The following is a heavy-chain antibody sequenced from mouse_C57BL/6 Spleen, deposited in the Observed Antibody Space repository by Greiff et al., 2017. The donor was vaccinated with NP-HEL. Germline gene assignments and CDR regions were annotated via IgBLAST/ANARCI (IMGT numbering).Heavy chain of an antibody. Sequence: VQLQQSGPVLVKPGASVKMSCKASGYTFTDYYMNWVKQSHGKSLEWIGVINPYNGGTSYNQKFKGKATLTVDKSSSTAYMELNSLTSEDSAVYYCARSGGRYDGYYWFAYWGQGTLVTVSA. CDR2: INPYNGGT. CDR3: ARSGGRYDGYYWFAY. CDR1: GYTFTDYY. D-gene: IGHD2-3*01. V-gene: IGHV1-19*01. J-gene: IGHJ3*01.